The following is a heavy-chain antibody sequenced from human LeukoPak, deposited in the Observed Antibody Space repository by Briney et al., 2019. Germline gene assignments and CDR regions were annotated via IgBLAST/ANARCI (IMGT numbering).Heavy chain of an antibody. CDR3: ATRYDFWSGTYLFDY. CDR2: IYYSGST. D-gene: IGHD3-3*01. J-gene: IGHJ4*02. V-gene: IGHV4-39*07. CDR1: GGSISSGGYY. Sequence: SETLSLTCTVSGGSISSGGYYWSWLRQHPGKGLEWIGSIYYSGSTYYNPSLKSRVTISVDTSKNQFSLKLSSVTAADTAVYYCATRYDFWSGTYLFDYWGQGTLVTVSS.